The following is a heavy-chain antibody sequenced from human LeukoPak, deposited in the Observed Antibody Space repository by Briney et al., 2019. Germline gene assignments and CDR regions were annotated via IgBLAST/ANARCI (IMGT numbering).Heavy chain of an antibody. V-gene: IGHV4-31*03. CDR1: GGSISSGGYY. J-gene: IGHJ5*02. CDR2: IYYSGST. D-gene: IGHD5-18*01. CDR3: ARGPIRLWLRNWFDP. Sequence: SQTLSLTCTVSGGSISSGGYYWSWIRQHPGKGLEWIGYIYYSGSTYYNPSLKSRVTISVDTSKNQFSLKLSSVTAADTAVYYCARGPIRLWLRNWFDPWGLGTLVTVSS.